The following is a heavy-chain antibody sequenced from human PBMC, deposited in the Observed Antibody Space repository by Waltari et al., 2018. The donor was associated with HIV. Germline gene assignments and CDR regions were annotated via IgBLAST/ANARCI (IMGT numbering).Heavy chain of an antibody. CDR2: IGTAGDT. CDR3: ARSGQLANYYYGMDV. CDR1: GFTFSSYD. D-gene: IGHD6-13*01. J-gene: IGHJ6*02. V-gene: IGHV3-13*01. Sequence: EVQLVESGGGLVQPGGSLRLSCAASGFTFSSYDMHWVRQATGKGLEWVSAIGTAGDTYYPGSVKGRFTISRENAKNSLYLQMNSLRAGDTAVYYCARSGQLANYYYGMDVWGQGTTVTVSS.